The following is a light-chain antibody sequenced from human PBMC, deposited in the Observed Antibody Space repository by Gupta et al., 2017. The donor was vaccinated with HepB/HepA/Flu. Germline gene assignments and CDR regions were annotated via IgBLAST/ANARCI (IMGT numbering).Light chain of an antibody. CDR2: GAS. Sequence: EIVLTQSPGTLSLSPGERATLSCRASQSVRSSYLAWYQQKPGQAPRLLIYGASNRATGIPDRFSGSGSGTDFTLTISRLEPEDFAVYYCQHEGSSSYTFGQGTKMDIK. CDR3: QHEGSSSYT. CDR1: QSVRSSY. V-gene: IGKV3-20*01. J-gene: IGKJ2*01.